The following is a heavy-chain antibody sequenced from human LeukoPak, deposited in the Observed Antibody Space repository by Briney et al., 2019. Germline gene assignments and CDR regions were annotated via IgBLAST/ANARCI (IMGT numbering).Heavy chain of an antibody. CDR1: GGSFSGYY. D-gene: IGHD3-22*01. V-gene: IGHV4-34*01. CDR2: INHSGST. CDR3: ARARTYYYGSNFDY. Sequence: SETLSLTCAVYGGSFSGYYWSWIRPSPGKGLEWIGEINHSGSTNYNPSLKSRVTISVDTSKNQFSLKLSSVTAADTAVYYCARARTYYYGSNFDYWGQGTLVTVSS. J-gene: IGHJ4*02.